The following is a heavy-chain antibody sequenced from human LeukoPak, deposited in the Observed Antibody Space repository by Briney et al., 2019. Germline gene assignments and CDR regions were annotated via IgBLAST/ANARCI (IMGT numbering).Heavy chain of an antibody. V-gene: IGHV3-48*04. CDR1: GFTFSSYS. J-gene: IGHJ5*02. CDR3: ARELNGAFDP. Sequence: GSLRLSCAASGFTFSSYSMNWVRQAPGKGLEWVSYISSSSSTIYYADSVKGRFTISRDNAKNSLYLQMNSLRAEDTAVYYCARELNGAFDPWGQGTLVTVSS. D-gene: IGHD1-1*01. CDR2: ISSSSSTI.